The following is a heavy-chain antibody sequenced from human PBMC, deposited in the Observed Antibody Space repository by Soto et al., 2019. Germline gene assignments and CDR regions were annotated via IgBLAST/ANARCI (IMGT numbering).Heavy chain of an antibody. CDR3: ARCYDSYYFTMDV. D-gene: IGHD2-15*01. Sequence: QVQLQESGPGLVKPSGTLSLTCAVSGGSISSNYWWRWVRQPPGKGLEWIGVIYHSGSTSYNPSLMSRVTMSVDMSKNQFSLNLISVTAADTAVYYCARCYDSYYFTMDVWGQGTTVTVSS. V-gene: IGHV4-4*02. J-gene: IGHJ6*02. CDR2: IYHSGST. CDR1: GGSISSNYW.